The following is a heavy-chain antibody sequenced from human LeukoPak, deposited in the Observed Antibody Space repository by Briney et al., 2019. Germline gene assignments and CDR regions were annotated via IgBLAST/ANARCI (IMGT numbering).Heavy chain of an antibody. CDR3: ARDTYGDYSLDY. J-gene: IGHJ4*02. V-gene: IGHV1-2*02. CDR1: GYTFTGYY. CDR2: INPNSGGT. D-gene: IGHD4-17*01. Sequence: ASVKVSCKASGYTFTGYYMHWVRQAPGQGLEWMGWINPNSGGTNYAQKFQGRVTMTRDTSISTAYMELSRLRSDDTAVYYCARDTYGDYSLDYWGQGTLVTVSS.